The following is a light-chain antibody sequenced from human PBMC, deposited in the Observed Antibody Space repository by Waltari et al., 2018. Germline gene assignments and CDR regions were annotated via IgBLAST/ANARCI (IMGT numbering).Light chain of an antibody. CDR2: WAS. J-gene: IGKJ1*01. V-gene: IGKV4-1*01. CDR1: QSVLYSSNNKNY. Sequence: DIVMTQSPDSLAVSLGERATINCKSSQSVLYSSNNKNYLAWYQQKPEPPPKLLIYWASTRESGVPDRFSGSGSGTDFPLTISSLQAEDVAVYYCQQYCSTPWTFGRGTKVEI. CDR3: QQYCSTPWT.